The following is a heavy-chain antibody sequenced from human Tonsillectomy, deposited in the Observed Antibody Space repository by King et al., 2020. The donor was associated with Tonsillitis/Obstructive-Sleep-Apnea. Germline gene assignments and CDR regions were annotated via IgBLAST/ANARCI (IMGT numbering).Heavy chain of an antibody. CDR2: IYSDGRT. D-gene: IGHD2-15*01. V-gene: IGHV3-53*01. CDR1: GFTVSSNY. Sequence: VQLVESGGGLIQPGGSLRLSCAASGFTVSSNYMSWVRQAPGKGLEWVSVIYSDGRTYYADSVKGRFTISRDNSENTLYLQMNSLRAEATAVYYCARGLAYCSGGTCDWGQGTLVTVSS. CDR3: ARGLAYCSGGTCD. J-gene: IGHJ4*02.